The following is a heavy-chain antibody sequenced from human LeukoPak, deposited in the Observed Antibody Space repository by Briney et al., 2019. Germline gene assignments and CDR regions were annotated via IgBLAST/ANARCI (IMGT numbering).Heavy chain of an antibody. CDR2: IIPILGIA. J-gene: IGHJ5*02. Sequence: ASVKVSCKASGGTFSSYAISWVRQAPGQGLEWMGRIIPILGIANYAQKFQGRVTITADKSTSTAYMELSSLRSEDTAVYYCARVVPAAIEWFDPWGLGTLVTVSS. D-gene: IGHD2-2*01. V-gene: IGHV1-69*04. CDR3: ARVVPAAIEWFDP. CDR1: GGTFSSYA.